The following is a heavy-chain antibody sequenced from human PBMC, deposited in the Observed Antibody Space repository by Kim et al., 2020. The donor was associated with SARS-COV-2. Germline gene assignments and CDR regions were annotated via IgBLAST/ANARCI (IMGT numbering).Heavy chain of an antibody. CDR3: AKQGRFDIVVVPAAMHYYMDV. Sequence: GGSLRLSCAASGFTFSSYAMSWVRQAPGKGLEWVSAISGSGGSTYYADSVKGRFTISRDNSKNTLYLQMNSLRAEDTAVYYCAKQGRFDIVVVPAAMHYYMDVWGKGTTVTVSS. V-gene: IGHV3-23*01. J-gene: IGHJ6*03. D-gene: IGHD2-2*01. CDR1: GFTFSSYA. CDR2: ISGSGGST.